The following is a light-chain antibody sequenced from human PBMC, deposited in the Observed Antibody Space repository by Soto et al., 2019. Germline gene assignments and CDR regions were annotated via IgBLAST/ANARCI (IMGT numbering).Light chain of an antibody. Sequence: DVVMTQSPLSLSVTLGQPASISCRSSQSLVSSDGNTFLIWFQQRPGQSPRRLIYKVSSRDSGVPDRFSGSGSGTDFTLKISRVEAEDVGVYYCMQGTHWPVTFGQGTKV. V-gene: IGKV2-30*01. CDR3: MQGTHWPVT. J-gene: IGKJ1*01. CDR1: QSLVSSDGNTF. CDR2: KVS.